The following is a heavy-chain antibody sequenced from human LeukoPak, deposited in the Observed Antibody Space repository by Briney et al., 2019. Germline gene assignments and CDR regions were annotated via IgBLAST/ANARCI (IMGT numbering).Heavy chain of an antibody. CDR2: IYSGGST. D-gene: IGHD4-17*01. Sequence: PGGSLRLSCAASGFTVSSNYMSWVRQAPGKGLDWVSIIYSGGSTYYADSVKGRFTISRDSSKNTMYLQMNSLRAEDTAVYYCARDKATTVTTGPYGVDVWGQGTTVTVSS. V-gene: IGHV3-66*01. J-gene: IGHJ6*02. CDR1: GFTVSSNY. CDR3: ARDKATTVTTGPYGVDV.